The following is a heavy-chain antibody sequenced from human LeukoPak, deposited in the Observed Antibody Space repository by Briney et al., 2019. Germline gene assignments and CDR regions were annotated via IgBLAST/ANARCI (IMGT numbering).Heavy chain of an antibody. CDR1: GGSISSYY. D-gene: IGHD6-13*01. CDR2: IYHSGST. Sequence: SETLSLTCTVSGGSISSYYWSWIRQPPGKGLEWIGYIYHSGSTNYNPSLKSRVTISVDTSKNQFSLKLSSVTAADTAVYYCAGGMTAAAAYWGQGTLVTVSS. J-gene: IGHJ4*02. CDR3: AGGMTAAAAY. V-gene: IGHV4-59*04.